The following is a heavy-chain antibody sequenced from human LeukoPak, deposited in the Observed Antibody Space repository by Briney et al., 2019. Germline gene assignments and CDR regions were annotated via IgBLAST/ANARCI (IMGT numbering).Heavy chain of an antibody. CDR1: GFTFSSYA. CDR2: ISGSGGST. Sequence: GGSLRLSCAASGFTFSSYAMSWVSQAPGKGLEWVSAISGSGGSTYYADSVKGRFTISRDNSRNTLYLQMNSLRAEDTAVYHCAIGNGATAGYWGQGTLVTVSS. J-gene: IGHJ4*02. V-gene: IGHV3-23*01. CDR3: AIGNGATAGY. D-gene: IGHD1-26*01.